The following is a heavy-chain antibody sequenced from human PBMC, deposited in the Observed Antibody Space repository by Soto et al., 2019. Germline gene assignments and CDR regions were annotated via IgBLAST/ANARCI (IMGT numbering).Heavy chain of an antibody. CDR1: GFTFSSYA. CDR2: ISGSGGST. D-gene: IGHD5-12*01. Sequence: QSGGSLRLSCAASGFTFSSYAMSWVRQAPGKGLEWVSAISGSGGSTYYADSVKGRFTISRDNSKNTLYLQMNNLRAEDTAVYNCANDSQYHGGHDFDYWGQGRLVPV. J-gene: IGHJ4*02. V-gene: IGHV3-23*01. CDR3: ANDSQYHGGHDFDY.